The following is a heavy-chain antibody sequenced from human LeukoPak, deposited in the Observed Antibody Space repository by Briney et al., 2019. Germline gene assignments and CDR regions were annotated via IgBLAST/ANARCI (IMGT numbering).Heavy chain of an antibody. J-gene: IGHJ1*01. CDR2: IYYTGRT. V-gene: IGHV4-39*01. CDR1: GGYISSSSYY. Sequence: PSETLSLTCTVSGGYISSSSYYWGWIRQPPGKGLEWIGDIYYTGRTYYNSPLKSRLTVSIDTSKNQISVKLASVTAADTAVYYCARRRYYDSTGYLDWGQGTLITVSS. D-gene: IGHD3-22*01. CDR3: ARRRYYDSTGYLD.